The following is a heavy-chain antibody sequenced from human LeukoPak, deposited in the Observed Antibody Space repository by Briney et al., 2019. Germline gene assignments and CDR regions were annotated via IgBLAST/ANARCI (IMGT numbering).Heavy chain of an antibody. CDR1: GGSISSSSYY. CDR3: ARTPFEYSSSPHAFDI. CDR2: IYYSGST. D-gene: IGHD6-6*01. J-gene: IGHJ3*02. Sequence: SETLSFTCTVSGGSISSSSYYWGWIRQPPGKGLEWIGSIYYSGSTYYNPSLKSRVTISVDTSKNQFSLKLSSVTAADTAVYYCARTPFEYSSSPHAFDIWGQGTMVTVSS. V-gene: IGHV4-39*01.